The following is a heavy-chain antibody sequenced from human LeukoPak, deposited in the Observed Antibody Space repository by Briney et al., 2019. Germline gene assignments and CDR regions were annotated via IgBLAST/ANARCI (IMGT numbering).Heavy chain of an antibody. CDR2: IYYSGST. Sequence: SETLSLTCTVSGGSISSSSYYWGWIRQPPGKGLEWIGSIYYSGSTYYNPSLKSRVTISVDTSKNQFSLKLSSVTAADTAVYYCARGSGLSYSSSWRLIDYWGQGTLVTVSS. V-gene: IGHV4-39*07. D-gene: IGHD6-13*01. J-gene: IGHJ4*02. CDR1: GGSISSSSYY. CDR3: ARGSGLSYSSSWRLIDY.